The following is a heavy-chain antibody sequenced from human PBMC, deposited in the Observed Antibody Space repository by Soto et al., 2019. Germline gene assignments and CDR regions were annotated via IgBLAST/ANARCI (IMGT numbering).Heavy chain of an antibody. D-gene: IGHD4-4*01. CDR2: ISGSGNYT. J-gene: IGHJ4*02. Sequence: GGSLRLSCAASGFTFSTYSMNWVRQAPGKGLEWVSSISGSGNYTHYADFLRGRFTISRDNAKTSLYLQMNSLRAEDTAVYYCAREGINNYNEYYFDSWGQGTVVTLSS. CDR3: AREGINNYNEYYFDS. CDR1: GFTFSTYS. V-gene: IGHV3-21*01.